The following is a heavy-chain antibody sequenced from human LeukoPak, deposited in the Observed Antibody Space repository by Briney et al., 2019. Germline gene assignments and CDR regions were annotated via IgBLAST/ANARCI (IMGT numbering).Heavy chain of an antibody. J-gene: IGHJ3*02. CDR3: ARQGGAYYAFDI. CDR2: INHSGST. Sequence: SETLSLTCAVYGGSFSGYYWSWIRQPPGKGLEWIGEINHSGSTNYNPSLKSRVTISVDTSKNQFSLKLSSVTAADTAVYYCARQGGAYYAFDIWGQGTMVTVSS. D-gene: IGHD2-15*01. V-gene: IGHV4-34*01. CDR1: GGSFSGYY.